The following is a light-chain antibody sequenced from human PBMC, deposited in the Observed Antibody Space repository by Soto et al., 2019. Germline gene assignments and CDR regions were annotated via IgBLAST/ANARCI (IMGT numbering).Light chain of an antibody. CDR3: TSYTRDTALV. Sequence: QSLLNTPASLSGSPGQSITISCTGTSSDVGTYNYVSWYQHHPGKAPKLIIYEVSNRPSGVSNRFSGSKSGSTASLTISGLQAEDEADYHCTSYTRDTALVFGTGTKVTVL. V-gene: IGLV2-14*01. CDR2: EVS. J-gene: IGLJ1*01. CDR1: SSDVGTYNY.